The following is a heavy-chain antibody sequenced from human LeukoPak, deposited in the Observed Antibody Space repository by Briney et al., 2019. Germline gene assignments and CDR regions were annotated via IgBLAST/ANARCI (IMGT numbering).Heavy chain of an antibody. D-gene: IGHD2-21*02. J-gene: IGHJ3*02. CDR2: IYSGGST. CDR1: GFTVSSNY. Sequence: GGSLRLSCAASGFTVSSNYMSWVRQAPGKGLEWVSVIYSGGSTYYADSVKGRFTISRDNSKYTLYLQMNSLRAEDTAVYYCARDRQTYCGGDCYSDAFDIWGQGTMVTVPS. V-gene: IGHV3-53*01. CDR3: ARDRQTYCGGDCYSDAFDI.